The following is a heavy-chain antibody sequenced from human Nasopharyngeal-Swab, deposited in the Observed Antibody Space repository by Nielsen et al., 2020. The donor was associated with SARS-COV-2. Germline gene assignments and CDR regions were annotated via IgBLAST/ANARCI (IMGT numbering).Heavy chain of an antibody. J-gene: IGHJ5*02. D-gene: IGHD3-3*01. CDR3: ARDGDVYYDFWSGYPPPLWFDP. Sequence: GESLKISCAASGFTFSSYEMNWVRQAPGKGLEWVSYISSSGSTRYYADSVKGRFTISRDNAKNSLYLQMNSLRAEDTAVYYCARDGDVYYDFWSGYPPPLWFDPWGQGTLVTVSS. CDR2: ISSSGSTR. CDR1: GFTFSSYE. V-gene: IGHV3-48*03.